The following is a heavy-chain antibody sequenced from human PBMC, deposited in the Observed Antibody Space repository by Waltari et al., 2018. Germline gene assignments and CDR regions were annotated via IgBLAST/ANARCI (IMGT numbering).Heavy chain of an antibody. CDR3: AESRAAAGLDS. CDR1: GVTFSSSA. D-gene: IGHD6-13*01. J-gene: IGHJ4*02. V-gene: IGHV3-23*03. CDR2: LYNDGTT. Sequence: EVQLLESGGGLVQPGGSLRLSCSGVTFSSSAMSWVRQAPGMGLELVSGLYNDGTTHYVDSVEGRFTISRDHSDNTLHLQMSSLRAEDTAVYYCAESRAAAGLDSWGQGTLVTVSS.